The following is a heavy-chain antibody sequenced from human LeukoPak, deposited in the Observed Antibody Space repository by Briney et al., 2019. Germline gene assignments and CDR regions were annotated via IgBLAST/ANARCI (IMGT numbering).Heavy chain of an antibody. CDR1: GGTFSSYA. J-gene: IGHJ6*04. D-gene: IGHD2-15*01. Sequence: SVTVSCMASGGTFSSYAISWVRQAPGQGLEWMGGIIPIFGTANYAQKFQGRVTITADKSTSTAYMELSSLRSEDTAVYYCARARYCSGGSCYWTPYYYYGMDVWGKGTTVTVSS. V-gene: IGHV1-69*06. CDR3: ARARYCSGGSCYWTPYYYYGMDV. CDR2: IIPIFGTA.